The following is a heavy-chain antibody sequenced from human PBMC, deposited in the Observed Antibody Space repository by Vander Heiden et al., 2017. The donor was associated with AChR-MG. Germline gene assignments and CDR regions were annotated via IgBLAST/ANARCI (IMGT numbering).Heavy chain of an antibody. CDR2: IWYDGSNK. J-gene: IGHJ4*02. CDR3: ARNIAAAGTWDY. V-gene: IGHV3-33*01. CDR1: GFTFSGYG. D-gene: IGHD6-13*01. Sequence: QVQLVESGGGVVQPGRSLRLSCAASGFTFSGYGMHWVRQAPGKGLEWVAVIWYDGSNKYYADSVKGRFTISRDNSKKTLYLQMNSLRAEDTAVYYCARNIAAAGTWDYWGQGTLVTVSS.